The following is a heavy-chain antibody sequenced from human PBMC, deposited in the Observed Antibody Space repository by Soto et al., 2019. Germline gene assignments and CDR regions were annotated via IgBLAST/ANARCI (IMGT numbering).Heavy chain of an antibody. CDR3: ARVCSDSSGYYSDY. CDR1: GYTFTGYY. CDR2: INPNSGGT. V-gene: IGHV1-2*02. D-gene: IGHD3-22*01. Sequence: QVQLVQSGAEVKKPGASVKVSCKASGYTFTGYYMHWVRQAPGQGLEWMVWINPNSGGTNYAQKFQGRVTMTRDTSISTAYMELSRLRSDDMAVYYCARVCSDSSGYYSDYWGQGTLVHVSS. J-gene: IGHJ4*02.